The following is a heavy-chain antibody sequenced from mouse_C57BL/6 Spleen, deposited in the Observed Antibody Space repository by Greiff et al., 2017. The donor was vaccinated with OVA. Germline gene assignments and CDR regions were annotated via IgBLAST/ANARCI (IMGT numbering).Heavy chain of an antibody. V-gene: IGHV1-52*01. CDR2: IDPSDSET. CDR3: ARSLITAVVATDWYFDV. CDR1: GYTFTSYW. D-gene: IGHD1-1*01. J-gene: IGHJ1*03. Sequence: QAQLQQPGAELVRPGSSVKLSCTASGYTFTSYWMHWVKQRPIQGLEWIGNIDPSDSETHYNQKFKDKATLTVDKSSSTAYMQLSSLTSEDSAVYYCARSLITAVVATDWYFDVWGTGTTVTVSS.